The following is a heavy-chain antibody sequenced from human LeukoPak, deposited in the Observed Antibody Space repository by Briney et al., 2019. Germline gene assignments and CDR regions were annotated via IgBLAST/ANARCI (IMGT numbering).Heavy chain of an antibody. Sequence: GGSLRLSCAASGVTFSSYEMNWGRQAPGKGLGWGSYISSSGSTISSADSVTVRFTISRDNDKYSLYLQLNSLRAEDTAVYYCARVGCFSSTSCYRGSDYWGQGTLVTVSS. J-gene: IGHJ4*02. CDR1: GVTFSSYE. CDR2: ISSSGSTI. V-gene: IGHV3-48*03. D-gene: IGHD2-2*01. CDR3: ARVGCFSSTSCYRGSDY.